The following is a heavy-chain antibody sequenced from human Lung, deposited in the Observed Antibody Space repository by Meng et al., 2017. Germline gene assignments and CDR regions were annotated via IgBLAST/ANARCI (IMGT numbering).Heavy chain of an antibody. Sequence: QVQLGQSGAEVKNPGASGKVSCKASGYTFTRHWMHWVRQAPGQGLEWMGIINPSGGDTMYEQKFQGRITITSDTSTATVYMELSSLRSEDTAVYYCTRDHSTADVTVWWFDPWGQGTLVTVSS. J-gene: IGHJ5*02. V-gene: IGHV1-46*01. CDR2: INPSGGDT. CDR1: GYTFTRHW. CDR3: TRDHSTADVTVWWFDP. D-gene: IGHD4-17*01.